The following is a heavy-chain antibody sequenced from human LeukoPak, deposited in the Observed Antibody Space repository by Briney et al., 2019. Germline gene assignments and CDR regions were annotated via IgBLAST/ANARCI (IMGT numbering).Heavy chain of an antibody. CDR1: GFTFSSYW. CDR2: IKQDGSEK. CDR3: ARDGEDLELLL. V-gene: IGHV3-7*01. Sequence: GGPLRLSCAASGFTFSSYWMSWVRQAPGKGLEWVANIKQDGSEKYYVDSVKGRFTISRDNAKNSLYLQMNSLRAEDTAVYYCARDGEDLELLLWGQGTLVTVSS. D-gene: IGHD1-7*01. J-gene: IGHJ4*02.